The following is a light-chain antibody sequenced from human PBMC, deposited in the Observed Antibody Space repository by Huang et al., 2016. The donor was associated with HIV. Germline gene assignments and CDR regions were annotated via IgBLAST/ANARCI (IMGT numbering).Light chain of an antibody. Sequence: EIVLTQSPGTLSLSPGERATLSCRASQSLGSTYLAWYQQKPGQAPRLLIYGVSSRAAGIPDRFSGSGSGTDFTLTISRLEPEDFAVYFCQKYGSSRTFGQGTKVEL. J-gene: IGKJ1*01. CDR1: QSLGSTY. CDR3: QKYGSSRT. V-gene: IGKV3-20*01. CDR2: GVS.